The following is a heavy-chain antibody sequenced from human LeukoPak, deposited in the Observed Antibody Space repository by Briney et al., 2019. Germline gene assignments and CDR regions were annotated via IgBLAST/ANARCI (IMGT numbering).Heavy chain of an antibody. D-gene: IGHD3-22*01. Sequence: GRSLRLSCAASGFTFSSYGMHWVRQAPGKGLEWVAVIWYDGSNKYYADSVKGRFTISRDNSKNTLYLQMNSLRAEDTAVYYCARGGPVVVIRGIDVWGQGTTVTVSS. CDR1: GFTFSSYG. CDR3: ARGGPVVVIRGIDV. CDR2: IWYDGSNK. V-gene: IGHV3-33*01. J-gene: IGHJ6*02.